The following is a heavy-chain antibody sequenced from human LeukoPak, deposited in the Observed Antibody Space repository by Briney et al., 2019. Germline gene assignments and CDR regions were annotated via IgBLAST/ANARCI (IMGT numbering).Heavy chain of an antibody. J-gene: IGHJ6*04. V-gene: IGHV3-7*01. Sequence: GGSLRLSCAVSGFTVSGNYMTWVRQAPGKGLEWVANINEDGRDKYYVDAVKGRFSISRDNAKNSLYLQMNSLRVEDTAVYYCGRGGNSGWYVDVWGTGTTVTVSS. CDR1: GFTVSGNY. CDR3: GRGGNSGWYVDV. CDR2: INEDGRDK. D-gene: IGHD6-19*01.